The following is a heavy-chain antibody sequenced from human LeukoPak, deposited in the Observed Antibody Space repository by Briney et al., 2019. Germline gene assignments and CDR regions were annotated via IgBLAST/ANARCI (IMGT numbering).Heavy chain of an antibody. J-gene: IGHJ4*02. CDR1: GFTFSNYW. V-gene: IGHV3-7*01. CDR2: IKEDESEK. D-gene: IGHD7-27*01. Sequence: GGSLRLSCTVSGFTFSNYWMSWVRQAPGKGLEWVANIKEDESEKYYVDSVKGRCTISRDNAKNSLYLQMNSLRAEDTAVYYCAREELGLDYWGQGTLVTVSS. CDR3: AREELGLDY.